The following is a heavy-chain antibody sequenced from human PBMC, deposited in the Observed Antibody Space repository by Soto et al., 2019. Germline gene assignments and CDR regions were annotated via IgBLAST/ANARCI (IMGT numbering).Heavy chain of an antibody. V-gene: IGHV4-31*03. CDR2: IYYSGST. CDR1: GGSISRGGYY. J-gene: IGHJ4*02. CDR3: ARDPFATGYFDY. D-gene: IGHD7-27*01. Sequence: SETLSLTCTVSGGSISRGGYYWSWIRQHPGKGLEWIGYIYYSGSTYYNPSLKSRVTISVDTSKNQFSLKLSSVTAADTAVYYCARDPFATGYFDYWGQGTLVTVSS.